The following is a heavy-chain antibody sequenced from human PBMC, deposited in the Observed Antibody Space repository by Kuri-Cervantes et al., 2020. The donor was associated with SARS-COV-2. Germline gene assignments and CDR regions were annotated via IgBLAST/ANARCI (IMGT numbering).Heavy chain of an antibody. CDR1: GFTFSSYD. J-gene: IGHJ6*03. CDR3: ARGLWFGELPHYYYYYMDV. Sequence: GGSLRLSCAASGFTFSSYDMHWVRQATGKGLEWVSAIGTAGDTYYPGSVKGRFTISRENAKNSLYLQMNSLRAGDTAVYYCARGLWFGELPHYYYYYMDVWGKGTTVTVSS. CDR2: IGTAGDT. V-gene: IGHV3-13*01. D-gene: IGHD3-10*01.